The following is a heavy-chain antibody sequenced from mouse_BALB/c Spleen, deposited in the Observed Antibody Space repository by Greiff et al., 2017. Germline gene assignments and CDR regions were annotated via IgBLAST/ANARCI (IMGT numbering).Heavy chain of an antibody. V-gene: IGHV2-2*02. CDR3: ARNWNRYDSWFAY. Sequence: VMLVESGPGLVQPSQCLSITCTASGFSLTSYGVHWVRQSPGKGLEWLGVIWSGGSTDYNAAYISRLSISKDNSTSQVFFQMNSLQANDTAIYYCARNWNRYDSWFAYWGQGTLVTVSA. D-gene: IGHD2-14*01. CDR2: IWSGGST. CDR1: GFSLTSYG. J-gene: IGHJ3*01.